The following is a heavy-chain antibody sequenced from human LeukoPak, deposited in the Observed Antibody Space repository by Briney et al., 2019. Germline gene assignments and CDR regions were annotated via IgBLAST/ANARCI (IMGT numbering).Heavy chain of an antibody. Sequence: GGSLRLSCVASGFTFSRYAIHWVRQAPGKGLEYVSTISSHGGSTYYADSVKGRFTISRDNSKNTLYLQVGSLRAEDMAVYYYARESDNSPFDYWGQGTLVTVSS. CDR3: ARESDNSPFDY. CDR2: ISSHGGST. D-gene: IGHD3-22*01. J-gene: IGHJ4*02. V-gene: IGHV3-64*02. CDR1: GFTFSRYA.